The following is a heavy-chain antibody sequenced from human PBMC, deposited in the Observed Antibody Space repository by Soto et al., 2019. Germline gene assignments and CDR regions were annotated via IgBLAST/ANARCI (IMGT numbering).Heavy chain of an antibody. CDR3: ARKEDGYNRLFDY. V-gene: IGHV4-39*01. CDR2: MFYSGTT. Sequence: QVQLQESGPGLVKPSETLSLTCTVSGVSINSRGYYWGWIRQPPGKGLEWIESMFYSGTTYYNPSLKSRITIAVDSSKNQFSLSLSSVTAADTAFYHCARKEDGYNRLFDYWGQGILVTVSS. D-gene: IGHD5-12*01. CDR1: GVSINSRGYY. J-gene: IGHJ4*02.